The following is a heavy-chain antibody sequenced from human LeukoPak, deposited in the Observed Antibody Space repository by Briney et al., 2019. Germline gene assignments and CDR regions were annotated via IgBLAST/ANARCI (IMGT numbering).Heavy chain of an antibody. Sequence: GGSLRHSCAAAGFTFTDYSMNWVRQAPGKGLEWVSAISGSGGSTYYADSVKGRFTISRDNAKNSLYLQMNSLRGEDTAVYYCARDAVGSGSEGLDYWGQGTLVTVSS. V-gene: IGHV3-21*01. CDR3: ARDAVGSGSEGLDY. D-gene: IGHD1-26*01. CDR1: GFTFTDYS. CDR2: ISGSGGST. J-gene: IGHJ4*02.